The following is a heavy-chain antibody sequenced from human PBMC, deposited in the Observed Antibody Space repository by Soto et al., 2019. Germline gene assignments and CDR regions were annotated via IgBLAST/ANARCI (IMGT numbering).Heavy chain of an antibody. CDR2: IFSNDEK. CDR1: GFSLSNARMG. CDR3: QLISAHHFCCGYLYYDYHGMDD. J-gene: IGHJ6*02. D-gene: IGHD3-3*02. Sequence: SGPTLVSPTETLTLTCTVSGFSLSNARMGVSLIRQPPGKAVEWLAHIFSNDEKSYSTSLKSRLTISKDTSKSKAVRTRTKMDPVDTDPYYWQLISAHHFCCGYLYYDYHGMDDCGQGTTVTVS. V-gene: IGHV2-26*01.